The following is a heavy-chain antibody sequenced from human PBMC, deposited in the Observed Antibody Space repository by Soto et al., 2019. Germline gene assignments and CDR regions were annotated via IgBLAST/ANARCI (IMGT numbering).Heavy chain of an antibody. CDR3: AKDRQFRSYYESAGHYNN. CDR1: GFTFKNYD. Sequence: EVQLLESGGGLVQPGGSLRLSCVASGFTFKNYDMRWVRQAPGKGLEWVSGISGSGGVTYYADSVKGRFTISRDNSKNTLYLQMNSLRANDTAVYYCAKDRQFRSYYESAGHYNNWGQGILVTVSS. J-gene: IGHJ4*02. CDR2: ISGSGGVT. V-gene: IGHV3-23*01. D-gene: IGHD3-10*01.